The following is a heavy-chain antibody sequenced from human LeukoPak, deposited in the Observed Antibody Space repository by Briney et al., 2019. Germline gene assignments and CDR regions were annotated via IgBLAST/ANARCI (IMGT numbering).Heavy chain of an antibody. D-gene: IGHD6-19*01. CDR1: GYTFTSYV. CDR2: MNPNSGNT. CDR3: ARRLPIAVAGRGLANWFDS. J-gene: IGHJ5*01. V-gene: IGHV1-8*01. Sequence: ASVKVSCKASGYTFTSYVINWVRQATGQGLEWMGWMNPNSGNTGYAQKFQGRVTMTRNTSISTAYMELSSLRSEDTAVYYCARRLPIAVAGRGLANWFDSWGQGTLVTVSS.